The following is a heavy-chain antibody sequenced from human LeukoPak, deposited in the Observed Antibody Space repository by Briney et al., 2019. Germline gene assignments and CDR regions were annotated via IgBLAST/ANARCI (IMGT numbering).Heavy chain of an antibody. CDR1: GYTLTELS. CDR3: ATSTSSSEYFQH. Sequence: GASVKVSCKVSGYTLTELSMHWVRQAPGKGLEWMGGFDPEDGETIYAQKFQGRVTMTEDTSTDTAYMELSSLRSEDTAVYYCATSTSSSEYFQHWGQGTLVTVSS. J-gene: IGHJ1*01. CDR2: FDPEDGET. D-gene: IGHD6-6*01. V-gene: IGHV1-24*01.